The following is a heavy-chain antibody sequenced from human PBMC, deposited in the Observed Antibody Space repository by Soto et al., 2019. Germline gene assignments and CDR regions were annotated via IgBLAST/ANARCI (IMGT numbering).Heavy chain of an antibody. J-gene: IGHJ6*02. Sequence: LRLSCAASGFTFDNYAMNWVRQAPGKGLEWVSGITGSGENTYYADSVKGRSTISRDNSKNTLYVQLNSLRVEDTAIYYCAKVSLGATTITDFYYYGMDVWGQGTMVTVSS. CDR2: ITGSGENT. D-gene: IGHD1-26*01. CDR3: AKVSLGATTITDFYYYGMDV. V-gene: IGHV3-23*01. CDR1: GFTFDNYA.